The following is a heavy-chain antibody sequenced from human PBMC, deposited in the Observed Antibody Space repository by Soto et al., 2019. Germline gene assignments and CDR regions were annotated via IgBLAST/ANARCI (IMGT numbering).Heavy chain of an antibody. D-gene: IGHD6-13*01. CDR2: IYYSGST. J-gene: IGHJ5*02. Sequence: TLSLSSTVSGGSISSGGYYWSLIRQHPGKGLEWIGYIYYSGSTYYNPSLKSRVTISVDTSKNQFSLKLSSVTAADTAVYYCARATAAGTDFDPWGQGTLVTVFS. CDR1: GGSISSGGYY. V-gene: IGHV4-31*03. CDR3: ARATAAGTDFDP.